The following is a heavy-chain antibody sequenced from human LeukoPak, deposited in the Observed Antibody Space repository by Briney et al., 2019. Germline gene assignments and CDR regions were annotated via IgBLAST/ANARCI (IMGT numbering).Heavy chain of an antibody. V-gene: IGHV3-15*01. J-gene: IGHJ4*02. D-gene: IGHD5-18*01. Sequence: PGGSLRLSCAASGFTFSNAWTRWVRQAPGKGGEGVGRIKSKTDGGTTDYAAPVKGTFTISRDDSKNTLYLQMNSLKTEDTAVYYCAAMARIFDYWGQGTLVTVSS. CDR1: GFTFSNAW. CDR2: IKSKTDGGTT. CDR3: AAMARIFDY.